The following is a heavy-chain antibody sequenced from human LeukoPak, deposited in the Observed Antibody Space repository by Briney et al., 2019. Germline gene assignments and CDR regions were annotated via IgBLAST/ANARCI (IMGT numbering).Heavy chain of an antibody. CDR2: ISGSGGST. V-gene: IGHV3-23*01. D-gene: IGHD3-10*01. CDR1: GFTFSSYA. CDR3: AKTPSHRLLWLGFFDY. Sequence: GGSLRLSCAASGFTFSSYAMSWVRQAPGKGLEWVSAISGSGGSTYYADSVKGRFTISRDNSKNTLYLQMNSLRAEDTAVYYCAKTPSHRLLWLGFFDYWGQGTLVTVSS. J-gene: IGHJ4*02.